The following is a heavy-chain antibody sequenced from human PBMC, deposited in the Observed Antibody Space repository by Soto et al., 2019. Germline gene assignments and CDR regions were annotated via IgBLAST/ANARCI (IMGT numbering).Heavy chain of an antibody. Sequence: QVQLVQSGAEVKKPGASVKVSCKASGYTFTSYAMHWVRQAPGQRLEWMGWINAGNGNTKYSQKFQGRVTITRDTSASTAYMELSSLRSEDTAVYYCARDGAGEYFTNGVCYPPPFDYWGQGTLVTVSS. CDR1: GYTFTSYA. J-gene: IGHJ4*02. CDR2: INAGNGNT. V-gene: IGHV1-3*01. D-gene: IGHD2-8*01. CDR3: ARDGAGEYFTNGVCYPPPFDY.